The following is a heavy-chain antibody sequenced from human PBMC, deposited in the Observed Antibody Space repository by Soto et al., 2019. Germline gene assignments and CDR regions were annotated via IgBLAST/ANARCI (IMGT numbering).Heavy chain of an antibody. Sequence: QVQLVESGGGFVKPGGSLRLSCAASGFTFSDYYMSWIRQAPGKGREWVSYISSGGTTIYYADSVKGRFTISRDDAKNSLYLQMNSLRAEDTAVYFCATKGGGNYFGFDPWGQGTLVTVSS. J-gene: IGHJ5*02. D-gene: IGHD3-10*01. CDR1: GFTFSDYY. V-gene: IGHV3-11*01. CDR3: ATKGGGNYFGFDP. CDR2: ISSGGTTI.